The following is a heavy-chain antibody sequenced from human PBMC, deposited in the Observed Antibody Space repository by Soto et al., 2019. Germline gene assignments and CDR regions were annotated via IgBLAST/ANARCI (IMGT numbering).Heavy chain of an antibody. Sequence: ASVKVSCKVSGYTLTELSMHWVRQAPGEGLEWMGGFDPEDGETIYAQKFQGRVTMTEDTSTDTAYMELSSLRSEDTAVYYCATAVRFLEWFPPNDYWGQGTLVTVSS. CDR3: ATAVRFLEWFPPNDY. CDR2: FDPEDGET. J-gene: IGHJ4*02. D-gene: IGHD3-3*01. CDR1: GYTLTELS. V-gene: IGHV1-24*01.